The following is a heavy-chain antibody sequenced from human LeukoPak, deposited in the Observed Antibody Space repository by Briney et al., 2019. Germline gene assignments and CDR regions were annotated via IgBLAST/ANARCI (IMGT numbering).Heavy chain of an antibody. D-gene: IGHD3-22*01. CDR3: AKDMHDSSGYLFDY. Sequence: GAYLRLCCSSYEITFHHYAMQWLRQAPGKGLERVPLISGDGGSTYYADSVKGRFTISRDNSKNSLYLQMNSLRTEDTALYYCAKDMHDSSGYLFDYLGQGTLVTVSS. V-gene: IGHV3-43*02. J-gene: IGHJ4*02. CDR2: ISGDGGST. CDR1: EITFHHYA.